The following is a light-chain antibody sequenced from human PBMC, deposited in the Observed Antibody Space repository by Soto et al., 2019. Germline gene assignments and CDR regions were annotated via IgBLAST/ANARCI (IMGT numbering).Light chain of an antibody. J-gene: IGKJ1*01. Sequence: EILLTQSPGTLSLSPGERDTLSCRASQSVNSNYLAWYQQKPGQAPRLLIYGASSRATGITDRFSGSGSGTDFTLTISRLEPEDFAVYYCQQYGRSPRTVGQGTKVEIK. CDR2: GAS. CDR1: QSVNSNY. V-gene: IGKV3-20*01. CDR3: QQYGRSPRT.